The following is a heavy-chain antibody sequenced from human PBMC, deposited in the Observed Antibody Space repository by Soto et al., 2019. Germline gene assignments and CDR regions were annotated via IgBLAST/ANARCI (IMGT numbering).Heavy chain of an antibody. CDR1: GFKFTTFG. CDR2: TSSDGSYK. D-gene: IGHD2-15*01. V-gene: IGHV3-30*18. CDR3: AKGVVDS. Sequence: SLRLSCVASGFKFTTFGMHWVRQAPGKGLEWVALTSSDGSYKSYADSVKGRFTISRDNSKSTLYLQMNSVRSEDTAVYYCAKGVVDSWGQGTLVTVSS. J-gene: IGHJ4*02.